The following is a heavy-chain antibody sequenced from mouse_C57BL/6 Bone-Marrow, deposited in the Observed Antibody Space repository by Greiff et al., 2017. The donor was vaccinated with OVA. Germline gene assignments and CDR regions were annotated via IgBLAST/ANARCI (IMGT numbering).Heavy chain of an antibody. CDR2: IYPGSGST. D-gene: IGHD2-3*01. CDR1: GYTFTSYW. V-gene: IGHV1-55*01. J-gene: IGHJ1*03. Sequence: QVQLQQSGAELVKPGASVKMSCKASGYTFTSYWITWVKQRPGQGLEWIGDIYPGSGSTNYNEKFKSKATLTVDTSSSTAYMQLSSLTSEDSAVYYCATVYDGYYDYWYFDVWGTGTTVTVSS. CDR3: ATVYDGYYDYWYFDV.